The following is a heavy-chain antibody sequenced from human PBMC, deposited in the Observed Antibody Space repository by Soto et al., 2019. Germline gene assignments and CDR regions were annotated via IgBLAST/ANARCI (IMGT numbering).Heavy chain of an antibody. V-gene: IGHV5-51*01. Sequence: PGESLKISCKASGYTFTNYRIGWVRQMPGKGLEWMGLIYPADSDTTYSPSFQGQVSISADRSIRSAFLQWSSLRSEDTAVYYCAAFGHDYFDYRGKGTRGTVSS. J-gene: IGHJ4*02. CDR1: GYTFTNYR. CDR2: IYPADSDT. CDR3: AAFGHDYFDY. D-gene: IGHD3-10*01.